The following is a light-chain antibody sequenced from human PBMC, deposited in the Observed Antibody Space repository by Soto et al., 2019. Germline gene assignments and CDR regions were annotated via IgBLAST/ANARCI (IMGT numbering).Light chain of an antibody. J-gene: IGKJ1*01. V-gene: IGKV1-27*01. CDR3: QHYNSYSEA. CDR2: SAS. Sequence: DIQMTQSPSSLSASVGDRVTITCRPSRGIGNALAWYQQKPGIVPKLLIHSASTLQSGVPSRFSGSGSGTDFTLTISSLQPEDVASYYCQHYNSYSEAFGQGTKVDTK. CDR1: RGIGNA.